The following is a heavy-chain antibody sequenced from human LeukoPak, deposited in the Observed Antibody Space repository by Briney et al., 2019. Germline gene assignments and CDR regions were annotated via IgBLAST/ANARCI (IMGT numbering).Heavy chain of an antibody. J-gene: IGHJ4*02. Sequence: AGGSLRLSCAASGFTFDDYGMSWVRQAPGKGLEWASGINWNGGSTGYVDSVKGRFTISRDNAKNSLYLQMNSLRAEDTALYYCARVPGGSYYAELDYWGQGTLVTVSS. D-gene: IGHD1-26*01. CDR3: ARVPGGSYYAELDY. CDR1: GFTFDDYG. V-gene: IGHV3-20*04. CDR2: INWNGGST.